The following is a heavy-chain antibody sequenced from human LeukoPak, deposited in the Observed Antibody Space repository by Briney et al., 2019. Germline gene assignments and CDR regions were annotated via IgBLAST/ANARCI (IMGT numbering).Heavy chain of an antibody. D-gene: IGHD2-21*01. V-gene: IGHV6-1*01. Sequence: SQTLSLTCAISGDRVSSNSAAWHWIRQSPSRGLEWLGRTYYRSKWYNDYAVSVKSRTTINPDTSKNQFSLQLNSVTPEDTAVYYCARSGVIDMVPFDHWGRGTLVTVSS. CDR1: GDRVSSNSAA. J-gene: IGHJ4*02. CDR3: ARSGVIDMVPFDH. CDR2: TYYRSKWYN.